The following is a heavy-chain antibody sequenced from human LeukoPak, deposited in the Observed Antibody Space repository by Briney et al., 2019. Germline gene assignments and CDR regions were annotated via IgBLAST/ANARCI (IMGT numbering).Heavy chain of an antibody. J-gene: IGHJ6*02. CDR1: GFTFSSYS. Sequence: GGSLRLSCAASGFTFSSYSMNWVRQAPGKGLEWVSYISSSSNTTYYADSVKGRFTISRDNSKNTLYLQMNSLRAEDTAVYYCARDLTMVRGVITPPDYYYYYGMYVWGQGTTVTVSS. D-gene: IGHD3-10*01. CDR2: ISSSSNTT. CDR3: ARDLTMVRGVITPPDYYYYYGMYV. V-gene: IGHV3-48*01.